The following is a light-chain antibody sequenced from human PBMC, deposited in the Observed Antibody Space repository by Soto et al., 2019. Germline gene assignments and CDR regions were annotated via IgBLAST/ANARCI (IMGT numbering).Light chain of an antibody. J-gene: IGKJ1*01. CDR3: HQRQSWPRT. Sequence: EIVLTHSPATLSSFPGERATLSCRASQAVNTRLAWYQHKPGQAPRLLIYLTSNRATGIPARFSGSGSGTDFTLTISSLEPEDSAVYYCHQRQSWPRTFGQGTKVDI. CDR1: QAVNTR. CDR2: LTS. V-gene: IGKV3-11*01.